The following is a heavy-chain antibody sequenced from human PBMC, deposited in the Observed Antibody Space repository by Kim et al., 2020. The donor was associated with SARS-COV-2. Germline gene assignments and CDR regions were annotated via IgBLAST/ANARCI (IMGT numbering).Heavy chain of an antibody. D-gene: IGHD2-15*01. V-gene: IGHV1-46*01. CDR2: INPSGGST. J-gene: IGHJ6*01. CDR1: GYTFTSYY. Sequence: ASVKVSCKASGYTFTSYYMHWVRQAPGQGLEWMGIINPSGGSTSYAQKFQGRVTMTRDTSTSTVYMELSSLRSEDTAVYYCARARCSGGSCYRGYYYYGMDVWGQGTTVTASS. CDR3: ARARCSGGSCYRGYYYYGMDV.